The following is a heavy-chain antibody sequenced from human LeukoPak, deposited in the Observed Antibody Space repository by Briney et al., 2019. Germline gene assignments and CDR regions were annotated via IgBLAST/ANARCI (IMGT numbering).Heavy chain of an antibody. V-gene: IGHV3-21*01. CDR3: ARDRPTYKY. CDR1: EFTFSSYS. CDR2: ISSSSSYI. Sequence: GGSLRLSCAASEFTFSSYSMNWVRQAPGKGLEWVSSISSSSSYIYHADSVKGRFTISRDNAKNSLYLQMNSLRAEDTAVYYCARDRPTYKYWGQGTLVTVSS. J-gene: IGHJ4*02. D-gene: IGHD5-24*01.